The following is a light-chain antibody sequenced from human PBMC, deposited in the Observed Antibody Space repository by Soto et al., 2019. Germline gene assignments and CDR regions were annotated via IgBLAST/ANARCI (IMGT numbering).Light chain of an antibody. CDR1: QRISTW. J-gene: IGKJ1*01. Sequence: DVQMTQSPSTLSASVGDRLTITCRASQRISTWLAWYQQKPGKAPTLLISDASTLESGVPSRFRGSVSGTEFTLTISSLQPDAFATYYCHQYNTYPWTFGQGTKVEI. V-gene: IGKV1-5*01. CDR3: HQYNTYPWT. CDR2: DAS.